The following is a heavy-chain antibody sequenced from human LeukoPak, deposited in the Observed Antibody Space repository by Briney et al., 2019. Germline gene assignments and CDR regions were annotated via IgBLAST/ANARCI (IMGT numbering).Heavy chain of an antibody. CDR3: AKASPVLRFLEWLSFDY. CDR2: ISGSGGST. Sequence: GGSLRLSCAASGFTFSSYAMSWARQPPGKGLEWVSAISGSGGSTYYGDSVKGRFTISRDNSKNTLYPQMNRLRAEDTAVYYCAKASPVLRFLEWLSFDYWGQGTLVTVSS. CDR1: GFTFSSYA. J-gene: IGHJ4*02. V-gene: IGHV3-23*01. D-gene: IGHD3-3*01.